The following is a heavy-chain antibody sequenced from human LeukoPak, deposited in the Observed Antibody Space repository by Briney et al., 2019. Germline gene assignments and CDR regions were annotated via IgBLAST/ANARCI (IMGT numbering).Heavy chain of an antibody. D-gene: IGHD3-9*01. V-gene: IGHV3-30-3*01. CDR2: ISYNGSNK. J-gene: IGHJ4*02. Sequence: GGSLRLSCAASGFTFSSYAMHWVRQAPGKGVEWLADISYNGSNKYYADSVKGRLTISRDNSKSTLYLQMNSLRAEDTATYYCARSPYYDILAGFYYYFDYWGQGTLVTVSS. CDR1: GFTFSSYA. CDR3: ARSPYYDILAGFYYYFDY.